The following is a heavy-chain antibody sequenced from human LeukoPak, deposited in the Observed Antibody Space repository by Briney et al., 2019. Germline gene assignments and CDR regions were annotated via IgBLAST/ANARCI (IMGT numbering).Heavy chain of an antibody. J-gene: IGHJ6*04. V-gene: IGHV1-69*06. CDR3: ATSTVTTYYYGMDV. CDR1: GGTFSSYA. CDR2: IIPIFGTA. Sequence: SVKVSCKASGGTFSSYAISWVRQAPGQGLEWMGGIIPIFGTANYAQKFQGRVTITADKSTSTAYMELSSLRCEDTAVYYCATSTVTTYYYGMDVWGKGTTVTVSS. D-gene: IGHD4-17*01.